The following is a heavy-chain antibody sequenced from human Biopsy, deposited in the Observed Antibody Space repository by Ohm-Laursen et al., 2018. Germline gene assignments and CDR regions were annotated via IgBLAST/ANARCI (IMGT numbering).Heavy chain of an antibody. Sequence: GSLRLSCAASGLSFSDYYMSWLRQAPGKGLEWLSYISSRGTSINNADSVKGRFTISRDNAKKSLYLQMNSLRDEDTAVYYCARGPSGTAAGRFASWGQGTLVTVSS. J-gene: IGHJ4*02. CDR2: ISSRGTSI. CDR1: GLSFSDYY. V-gene: IGHV3-11*04. CDR3: ARGPSGTAAGRFAS. D-gene: IGHD6-13*01.